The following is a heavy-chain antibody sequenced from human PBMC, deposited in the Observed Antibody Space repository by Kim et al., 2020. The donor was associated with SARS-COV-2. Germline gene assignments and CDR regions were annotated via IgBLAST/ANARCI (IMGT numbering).Heavy chain of an antibody. Sequence: GGSLRLSCAVSGFTFSSFWMSWVRQAPGKGLEWVANINQDGSEQYYADSVRGRFSISRDNAKNSLYLQMNSLRAEDTAVYYCARDFFWGFDYWGQGTLVAVSS. V-gene: IGHV3-7*01. J-gene: IGHJ4*02. CDR2: INQDGSEQ. CDR1: GFTFSSFW. CDR3: ARDFFWGFDY. D-gene: IGHD7-27*01.